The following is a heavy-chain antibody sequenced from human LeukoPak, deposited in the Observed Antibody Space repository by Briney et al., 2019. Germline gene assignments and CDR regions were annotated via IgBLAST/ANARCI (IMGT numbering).Heavy chain of an antibody. Sequence: ASVKVSCKVSGYTLTELSMHWVRQAPGKGLEWMGGFDPEDGETIYAQKFQGRVTMTEDTSTDTAYMELSSLRSEETAVYYCATAEVRGVTIISRGDYYGMDVWGQGTTVTVSS. J-gene: IGHJ6*02. CDR2: FDPEDGET. D-gene: IGHD3-10*01. CDR3: ATAEVRGVTIISRGDYYGMDV. V-gene: IGHV1-24*01. CDR1: GYTLTELS.